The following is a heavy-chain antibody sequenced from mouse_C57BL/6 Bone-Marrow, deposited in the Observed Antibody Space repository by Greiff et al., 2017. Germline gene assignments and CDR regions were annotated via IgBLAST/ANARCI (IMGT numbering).Heavy chain of an antibody. CDR2: IFPGSGST. CDR1: GYTFTDYY. D-gene: IGHD1-1*01. V-gene: IGHV1-75*01. Sequence: VMLVESGPELVKPGASVKISCKASGYTFTDYYINWVKQRPGQGLEWIGWIFPGSGSTYYNEKFKGKATLTVDKSSSTAYMLLSSLTSEDSAGYFCARGGYYGSSWFAYWGQGTLVTVSA. J-gene: IGHJ3*01. CDR3: ARGGYYGSSWFAY.